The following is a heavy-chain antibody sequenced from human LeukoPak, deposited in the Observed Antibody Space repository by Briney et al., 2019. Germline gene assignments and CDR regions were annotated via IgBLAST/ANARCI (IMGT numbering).Heavy chain of an antibody. CDR2: IFDAGRT. J-gene: IGHJ4*02. Sequence: GGSLRLSCAASGFXVSGTYMSWVRQAAGKGWEWVSTIFDAGRTTYADSVKGRFTISRDNYKNTLLLQMNSLRADDTAVYYCAGATKWLAHDFWGQGTLVTVSS. D-gene: IGHD6-19*01. CDR1: GFXVSGTY. V-gene: IGHV3-53*01. CDR3: AGATKWLAHDF.